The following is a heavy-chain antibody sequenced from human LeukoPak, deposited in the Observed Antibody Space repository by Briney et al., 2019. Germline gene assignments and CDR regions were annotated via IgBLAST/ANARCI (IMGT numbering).Heavy chain of an antibody. CDR2: ISGDGGST. D-gene: IGHD3-22*01. CDR1: GFTFDDYA. V-gene: IGHV3-43*02. CDR3: AKDIIKDSSGSDY. Sequence: GGSLRLSCAASGFTFDDYAMHWVRQAPGKGLAWVSLISGDGGSTYYADSVKGRFTISRDNSKNSLYLQMNSLRTEDAALYCCAKDIIKDSSGSDYWGQGTLVTVSS. J-gene: IGHJ4*02.